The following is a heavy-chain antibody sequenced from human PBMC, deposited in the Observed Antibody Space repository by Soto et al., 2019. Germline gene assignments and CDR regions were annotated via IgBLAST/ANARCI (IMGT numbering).Heavy chain of an antibody. Sequence: VAVISFDGSHAYYSDSVKGRFTISRDNSKSTVYLQMNSLGAEDTAMYYCAKDWGIKYEQYYFDKWGQGTLVTVSS. V-gene: IGHV3-30*01. CDR3: AKDWGIKYEQYYFDK. D-gene: IGHD3-10*01. CDR2: ISFDGSHA. J-gene: IGHJ4*02.